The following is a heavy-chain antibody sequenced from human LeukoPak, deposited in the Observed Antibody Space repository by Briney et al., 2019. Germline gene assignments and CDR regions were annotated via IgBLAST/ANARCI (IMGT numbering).Heavy chain of an antibody. Sequence: SETLSLTCTVSGGSISSYYWSWIRQPPGKGLDWIGYIYYSGSTNYNPSLKSRVTISVDTSKNQFSLKLSSVTAADTAVYYCARSRCSPPNYFDYWGQGTLVTVSS. J-gene: IGHJ4*02. D-gene: IGHD2-8*01. CDR1: GGSISSYY. V-gene: IGHV4-59*01. CDR2: IYYSGST. CDR3: ARSRCSPPNYFDY.